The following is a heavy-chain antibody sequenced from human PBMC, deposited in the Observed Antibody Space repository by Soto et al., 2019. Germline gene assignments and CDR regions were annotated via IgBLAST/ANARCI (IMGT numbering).Heavy chain of an antibody. D-gene: IGHD2-15*01. V-gene: IGHV4-30-4*01. Sequence: QVQLQESGPGLVKPSQTLSLTCTVSGGSISSGDYYWSWIRQPPGKGLEWIGYIYYSGSTYYNPSLKSRVTISVDTSKNQLSLKLSSVTAADTAVYYCGRAEGYCSGGSCALNWFDPWGQGTLVTVSS. CDR2: IYYSGST. CDR3: GRAEGYCSGGSCALNWFDP. J-gene: IGHJ5*02. CDR1: GGSISSGDYY.